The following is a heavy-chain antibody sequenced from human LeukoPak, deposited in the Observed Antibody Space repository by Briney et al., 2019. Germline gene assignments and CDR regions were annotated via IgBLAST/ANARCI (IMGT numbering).Heavy chain of an antibody. Sequence: GGSLRLSCAASGFTFSNAWMSWVRQAPGKGLEWVGRVKSKSNGETTDYAAPVKGRFTISRDDSKNTLYLQMNALKTEDTAVYYCTTDLYWGQGTLVTVS. CDR2: VKSKSNGETT. CDR1: GFTFSNAW. J-gene: IGHJ4*02. V-gene: IGHV3-15*01. CDR3: TTDLY.